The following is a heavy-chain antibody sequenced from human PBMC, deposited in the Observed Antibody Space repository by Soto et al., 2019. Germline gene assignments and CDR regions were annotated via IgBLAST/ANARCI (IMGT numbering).Heavy chain of an antibody. V-gene: IGHV1-58*01. J-gene: IGHJ3*02. CDR3: AADYYYDSSGYYPHAFDI. CDR1: GFTFTSSA. Sequence: SVKVSCKASGFTFTSSAVQWVRQARGQRLEWIGWIVVGSGNTNYAQKFQERVTITRDMSTSTAYMELSSLRSEDTAVYYCAADYYYDSSGYYPHAFDIWGQGTMVTVSS. D-gene: IGHD3-22*01. CDR2: IVVGSGNT.